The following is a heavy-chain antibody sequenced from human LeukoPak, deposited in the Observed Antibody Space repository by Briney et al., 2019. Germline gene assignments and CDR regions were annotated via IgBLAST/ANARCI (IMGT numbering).Heavy chain of an antibody. CDR3: ARGVPYDSWSGPHYSDY. CDR1: RXTXXTYW. CDR2: IKQDGSQE. D-gene: IGHD3-3*01. J-gene: IGHJ4*02. Sequence: LRLSXXXSRXTXXTYWMSWVRQAPGKGLEWVAHIKQDGSQEYYVDSVKGRFTISRDSAKNSLYLQMNSLRAEDTAVYYCARGVPYDSWSGPHYSDYWGQGTLVTVSS. V-gene: IGHV3-7*01.